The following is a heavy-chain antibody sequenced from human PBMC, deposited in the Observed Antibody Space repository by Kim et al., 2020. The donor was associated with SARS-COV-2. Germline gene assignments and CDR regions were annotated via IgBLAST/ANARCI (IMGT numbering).Heavy chain of an antibody. CDR1: GGSISSYY. D-gene: IGHD3-10*01. CDR2: IYTSGST. Sequence: SETLSLTCTVSGGSISSYYWSWIRQPAGKGLEWIGRIYTSGSTNYNPSLKSRVTMSVDTSKNQFSLKLSSVTAADTAVYYCARDRHGSGSYPWINWFDPWGQGTLVTVSS. CDR3: ARDRHGSGSYPWINWFDP. J-gene: IGHJ5*02. V-gene: IGHV4-4*07.